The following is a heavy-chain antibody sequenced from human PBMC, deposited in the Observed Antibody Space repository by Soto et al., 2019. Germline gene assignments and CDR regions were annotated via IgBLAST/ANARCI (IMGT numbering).Heavy chain of an antibody. CDR1: GFTFSSYG. V-gene: IGHV3-30*18. D-gene: IGHD3-3*01. CDR2: ISYDGSNK. J-gene: IGHJ4*02. Sequence: QVQLVESGGGVVQPGRSLRLSCAASGFTFSSYGMHWVRQAPGKGLEWVAVISYDGSNKYCADSVKGRFTISRDNSKNTLYLQMNSLRAEDTAVYYCAKGGESITIFGVADYWGQGTLVTVSS. CDR3: AKGGESITIFGVADY.